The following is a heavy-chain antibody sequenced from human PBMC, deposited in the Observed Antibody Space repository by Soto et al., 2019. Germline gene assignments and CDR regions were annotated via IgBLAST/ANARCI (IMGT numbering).Heavy chain of an antibody. J-gene: IGHJ5*02. CDR3: ARSYSSGSNYFDP. CDR1: GYSFTNYW. Sequence: GESLKISRKGSGYSFTNYWINWVRQMPGKGLEWMGRIDTSDSYINYSPSFQGHVTISADKSISTAYLQWSSLKASDTAIYYCARSYSSGSNYFDPWGQGTLVTVSS. V-gene: IGHV5-10-1*01. D-gene: IGHD6-19*01. CDR2: IDTSDSYI.